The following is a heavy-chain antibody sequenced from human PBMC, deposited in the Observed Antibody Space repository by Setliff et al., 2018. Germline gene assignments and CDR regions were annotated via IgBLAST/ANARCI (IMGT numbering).Heavy chain of an antibody. Sequence: PGESLRLSCVASGFTFSTYWMNWVRQAPGKGLEWVANIKQDGSEKHYVDSVKGRFTISRDNAKNSLYLQMNSLRAEDTAVYFCAGPRNGYIYDDFDIWGQGTMVTVSS. CDR2: IKQDGSEK. D-gene: IGHD5-12*01. V-gene: IGHV3-7*01. CDR3: AGPRNGYIYDDFDI. CDR1: GFTFSTYW. J-gene: IGHJ3*02.